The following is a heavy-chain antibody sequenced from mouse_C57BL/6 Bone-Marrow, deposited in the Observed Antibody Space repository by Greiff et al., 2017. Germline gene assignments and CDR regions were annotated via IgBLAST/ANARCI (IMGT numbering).Heavy chain of an antibody. D-gene: IGHD2-1*01. CDR1: GFSLTSYG. CDR3: AKIGGNYPPYAMDY. V-gene: IGHV2-5*01. J-gene: IGHJ4*01. CDR2: IWRGGST. Sequence: QVQLKESGPGLVQPSQSLSITCTVSGFSLTSYGVHWVRQSPGKGLEWLGVIWRGGSTDYNAAFMSRLSITKDNSKSQVFFKMNSLQADDTAIYYCAKIGGNYPPYAMDYWGQGTSVTVSS.